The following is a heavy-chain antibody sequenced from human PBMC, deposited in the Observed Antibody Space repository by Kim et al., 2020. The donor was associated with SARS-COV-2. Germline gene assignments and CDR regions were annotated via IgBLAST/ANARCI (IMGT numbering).Heavy chain of an antibody. J-gene: IGHJ4*02. D-gene: IGHD3-16*02. Sequence: ASVKVSCKASGYTFTSYGISWVRQAPGQGLEWMGWISAYNGNTNYAQKLQGRVTMTTDTSTSTAYMELRSLRSDDTAVYYCARDFSLLPPGVMITFGGVIAPFDYWGQGTLVTVSS. CDR2: ISAYNGNT. CDR3: ARDFSLLPPGVMITFGGVIAPFDY. CDR1: GYTFTSYG. V-gene: IGHV1-18*01.